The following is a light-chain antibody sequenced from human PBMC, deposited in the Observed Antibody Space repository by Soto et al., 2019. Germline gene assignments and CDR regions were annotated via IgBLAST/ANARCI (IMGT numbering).Light chain of an antibody. Sequence: DIVMTQSPLSLPVTPGEPASISCRSSQSLLHSNGYNYLDWYLQKPGQSPQLLIYLGSNRASGVTDRFSGSGSGKDFTLKISRVEAEDVGVYYCMQALQTPRLTFGGGTKVELK. CDR2: LGS. CDR3: MQALQTPRLT. J-gene: IGKJ4*01. V-gene: IGKV2-28*01. CDR1: QSLLHSNGYNY.